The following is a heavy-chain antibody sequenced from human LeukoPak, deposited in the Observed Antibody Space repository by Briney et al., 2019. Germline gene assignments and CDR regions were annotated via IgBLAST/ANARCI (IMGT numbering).Heavy chain of an antibody. D-gene: IGHD3-10*01. V-gene: IGHV3-30-3*01. CDR1: GFTFSSSA. CDR3: ARDIYQITMLRGADTYHYYVMDV. J-gene: IGHJ6*02. CDR2: ISYDGSTK. Sequence: GGSLRLSCAASGFTFSSSAMHWVRQAPGKGLEWVALISYDGSTKYYIDSVKGRFTISRDNSKNTLYLQMNSLRAEDTAVYYCARDIYQITMLRGADTYHYYVMDVWGQGTAVTVSS.